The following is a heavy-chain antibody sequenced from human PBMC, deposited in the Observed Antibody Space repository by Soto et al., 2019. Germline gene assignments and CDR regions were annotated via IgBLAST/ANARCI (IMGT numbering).Heavy chain of an antibody. CDR2: IKSKTDGGTT. Sequence: EVQLVESGGGLVKPGGSLRLSCAASGFTFSNAWMSWVRQAPGKGLEWVGRIKSKTDGGTTDYAAPVKGRFTISRDDSKNTLYLQMNSPKTEDTAVYYCTTGHNCGGDCPNYWGQGTLVTVSS. V-gene: IGHV3-15*01. D-gene: IGHD2-21*02. CDR3: TTGHNCGGDCPNY. J-gene: IGHJ4*02. CDR1: GFTFSNAW.